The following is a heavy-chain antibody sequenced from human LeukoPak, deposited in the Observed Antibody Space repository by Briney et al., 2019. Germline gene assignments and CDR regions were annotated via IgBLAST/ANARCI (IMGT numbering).Heavy chain of an antibody. CDR1: GYTFTGYY. J-gene: IGHJ4*02. CDR2: IIPIFGTA. V-gene: IGHV1-69*13. CDR3: ATSGYSSGWYIGRDY. Sequence: SVKVSCKASGYTFTGYYMHWVRQAPGQGLEWMGGIIPIFGTANYAQKFQGRVTITADESTSTAYMELSSLRSEDTAVYYCATSGYSSGWYIGRDYWGQGTLVTVSS. D-gene: IGHD6-19*01.